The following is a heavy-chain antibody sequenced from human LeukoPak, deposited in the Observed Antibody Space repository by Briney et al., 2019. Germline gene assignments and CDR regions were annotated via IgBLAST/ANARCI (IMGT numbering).Heavy chain of an antibody. Sequence: ASVKVSCKASGGTFSSYAISWVRQAPGQGLEWMGRIIPILGIANYAQKFQGRVTITADKSTSTAYMELSSLRSEDTAVYYCARGLPYYYDSSGYSFDPWGQGTLVTVSS. CDR3: ARGLPYYYDSSGYSFDP. J-gene: IGHJ5*02. D-gene: IGHD3-22*01. V-gene: IGHV1-69*04. CDR1: GGTFSSYA. CDR2: IIPILGIA.